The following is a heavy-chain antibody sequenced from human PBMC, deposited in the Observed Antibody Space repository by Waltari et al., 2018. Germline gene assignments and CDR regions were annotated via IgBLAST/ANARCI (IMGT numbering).Heavy chain of an antibody. Sequence: SGFTFSSYAMSWVRQAPGKGLEWVSVIYSGGSSTYYADSVKGRFTISRDNSKNTLYLQMNSLRAEDTAVYYCAKQKIAARPYYFDYWGQGTLVTVSS. D-gene: IGHD6-6*01. CDR2: IYSGGSST. V-gene: IGHV3-23*03. CDR1: GFTFSSYA. J-gene: IGHJ4*02. CDR3: AKQKIAARPYYFDY.